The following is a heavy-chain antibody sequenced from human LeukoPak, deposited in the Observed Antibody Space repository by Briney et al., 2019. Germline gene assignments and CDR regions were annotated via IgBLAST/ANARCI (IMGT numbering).Heavy chain of an antibody. J-gene: IGHJ4*02. V-gene: IGHV1-18*01. CDR1: GYTFTIYG. D-gene: IGHD5-24*01. CDR3: ARDGEMATDNVLDY. Sequence: ASVKVSCTASGYTFTIYGISWVRQAPGQGLEWMGWISAYNGNTNYAQKLQGRVTMTTDTSTSTAYMELRSLRSDDTAVYYCARDGEMATDNVLDYWGQGTLVTVSS. CDR2: ISAYNGNT.